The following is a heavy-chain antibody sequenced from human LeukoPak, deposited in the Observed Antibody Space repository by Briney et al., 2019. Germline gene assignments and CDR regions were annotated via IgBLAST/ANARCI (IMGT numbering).Heavy chain of an antibody. CDR1: GYSFTSYW. CDR2: IYPGDSDT. Sequence: GESLKISCKGAGYSFTSYWIGWVRQMPGKGLDRMGIIYPGDSDTRYSPSFPGQVTISADKSISTAYLQWSSLKASDTAMYYCARRGYYYDSSGYSLGGYYFDYWGQGTLVTVSS. D-gene: IGHD3-22*01. CDR3: ARRGYYYDSSGYSLGGYYFDY. J-gene: IGHJ4*02. V-gene: IGHV5-51*01.